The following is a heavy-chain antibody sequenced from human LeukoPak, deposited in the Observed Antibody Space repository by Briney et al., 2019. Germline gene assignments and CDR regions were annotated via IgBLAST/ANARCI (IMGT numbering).Heavy chain of an antibody. J-gene: IGHJ4*02. D-gene: IGHD3-9*01. CDR2: IVGRGSST. Sequence: GASLRLSCAASGFIFSNYAMSWVRQAPGKGLEWVSAIVGRGSSTYYADSVKGRFTISRDNSKNTLYLQLNRLRAVDTAVYYCAKWGDYDILTGYYDSDYWGQGTLVTVSS. CDR1: GFIFSNYA. V-gene: IGHV3-23*01. CDR3: AKWGDYDILTGYYDSDY.